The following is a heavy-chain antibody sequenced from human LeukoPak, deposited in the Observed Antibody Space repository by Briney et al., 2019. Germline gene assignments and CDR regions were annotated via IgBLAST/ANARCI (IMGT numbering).Heavy chain of an antibody. Sequence: PGRSLRLSCAASGFTFSNYGMHWVRQAPGKGLEGVAVIWDDGGIEYYADSVKGRFTIFRDNRRNTLYLQMNSLRAEDTAVYSCARDHSGTQDYWGQGTLVTVSS. CDR1: GFTFSNYG. CDR2: IWDDGGIE. V-gene: IGHV3-33*01. J-gene: IGHJ4*02. D-gene: IGHD1-1*01. CDR3: ARDHSGTQDY.